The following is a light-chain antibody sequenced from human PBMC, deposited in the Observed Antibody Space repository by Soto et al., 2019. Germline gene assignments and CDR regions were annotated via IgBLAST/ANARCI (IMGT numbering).Light chain of an antibody. J-gene: IGKJ1*01. Sequence: EIVMTQSPVTLSVSPGDTATLSCRASQSLRASLAWYQQKPGQAPRLLIYGASNRATGVPDRFSGSGPGTEFTLTISGLQSEDFALYYCQQYNDWPRTFGQGTKVDIK. V-gene: IGKV3-15*01. CDR2: GAS. CDR1: QSLRAS. CDR3: QQYNDWPRT.